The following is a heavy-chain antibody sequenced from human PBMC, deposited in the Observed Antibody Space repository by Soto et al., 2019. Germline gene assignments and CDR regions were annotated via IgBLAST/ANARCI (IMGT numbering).Heavy chain of an antibody. CDR2: IWYDGSNK. D-gene: IGHD3-22*01. CDR3: ARDLNDSSGPRDY. V-gene: IGHV3-33*01. J-gene: IGHJ4*02. Sequence: GGSLRLSCAASGFTFSSYGMHWVRQAPGKGLEWVAVIWYDGSNKYYADSVKGRFTISRDNSKNTLYLQMNSLRAEDTAVYYCARDLNDSSGPRDYWGKGTRVTVPS. CDR1: GFTFSSYG.